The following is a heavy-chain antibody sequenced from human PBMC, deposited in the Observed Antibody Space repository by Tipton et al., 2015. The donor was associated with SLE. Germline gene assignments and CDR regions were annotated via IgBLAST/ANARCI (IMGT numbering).Heavy chain of an antibody. CDR2: IYYSGST. J-gene: IGHJ3*02. Sequence: TLSLTCTVSGGSISSSSYYWGWIRQPPGKGLEWIGSIYYSGSTYYNPSLKSRVTISVDTSKNQFSLKLSSVTAADTAVYYCARHSGRYCSGGSCYSDAFDIWGQGTMVTASS. CDR1: GGSISSSSYY. D-gene: IGHD2-15*01. CDR3: ARHSGRYCSGGSCYSDAFDI. V-gene: IGHV4-39*01.